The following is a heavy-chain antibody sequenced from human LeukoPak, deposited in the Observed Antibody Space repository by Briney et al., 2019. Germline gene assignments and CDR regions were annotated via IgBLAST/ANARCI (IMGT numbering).Heavy chain of an antibody. CDR2: IFHTGSGST. CDR1: GGSISPYY. Sequence: SETPSLTCTVSGGSISPYYWSWIRQPPGKGLEWIGYIFHTGSGSTSHNPSLKSRVTVSVDTSKNQFSLNLNSVTAADTAVYYCAKSSQDAFDIWGQGTMVTVSS. V-gene: IGHV4-59*08. CDR3: AKSSQDAFDI. J-gene: IGHJ3*02.